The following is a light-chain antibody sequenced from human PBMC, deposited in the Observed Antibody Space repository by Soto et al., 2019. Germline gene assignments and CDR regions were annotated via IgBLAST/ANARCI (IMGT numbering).Light chain of an antibody. J-gene: IGKJ1*01. CDR1: QTISSW. Sequence: DIQMTQSPSTLSGSVGDRVTITCRAGQTISSWLAWYQQKPGKAPKLLIYKASTLKSGVQSRFSGSGSGTEFTLTISSLQPDDFATYYCQHYNSYSEEFGQGDKV. CDR2: KAS. CDR3: QHYNSYSEE. V-gene: IGKV1-5*03.